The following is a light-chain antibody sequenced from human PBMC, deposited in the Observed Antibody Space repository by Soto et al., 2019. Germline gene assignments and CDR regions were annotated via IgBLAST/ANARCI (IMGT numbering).Light chain of an antibody. CDR1: QSVSSSR. Sequence: EIVLTQSPGTLSLSPGERGTLSWRASQSVSSSRLAWYQQKPALAPRLLIYDASSRATGIPDRFSGSGSGTDFTLTISRLEPEDFAVYYCQQYGNSPITFGQGTRLEIK. J-gene: IGKJ5*01. CDR3: QQYGNSPIT. V-gene: IGKV3D-20*01. CDR2: DAS.